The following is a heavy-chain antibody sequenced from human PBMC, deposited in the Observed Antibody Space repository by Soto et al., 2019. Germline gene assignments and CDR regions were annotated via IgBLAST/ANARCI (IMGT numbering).Heavy chain of an antibody. V-gene: IGHV3-23*01. J-gene: IGHJ4*02. CDR3: AKKDSSNWFFDY. D-gene: IGHD6-13*01. CDR1: GFTFSSYA. CDR2: ISGSVNNT. Sequence: EVQLLESGGGLVQPGGSLRLSCAASGFTFSSYAMSWVRQAPGKGLEWVSAISGSVNNTYCADSVKGRFTISRDNSKNTLYLQMNSLRAEDTAVYYCAKKDSSNWFFDYWGQGTLVTVSS.